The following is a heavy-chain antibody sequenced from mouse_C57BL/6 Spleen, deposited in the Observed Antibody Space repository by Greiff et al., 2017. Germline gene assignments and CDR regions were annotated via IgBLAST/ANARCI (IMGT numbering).Heavy chain of an antibody. CDR1: GYTFTSYW. J-gene: IGHJ3*01. V-gene: IGHV1-69*01. D-gene: IGHD1-1*01. CDR3: ARGTTVAPFAY. CDR2: IDPSDSYT. Sequence: QVQLQQPGAELVMPGASVKLSCKASGYTFTSYWMHWVQQRPGQGLEWIGEIDPSDSYTNYNQKFKGKSTLTVDKSSSTAYMQLSSLTSEDSAVYYCARGTTVAPFAYWGQGTLVTVSA.